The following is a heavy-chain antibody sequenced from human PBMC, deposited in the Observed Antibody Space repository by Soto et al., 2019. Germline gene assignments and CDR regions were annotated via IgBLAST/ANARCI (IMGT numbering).Heavy chain of an antibody. Sequence: QQQLVESGGGVVQRGESLRLSCAASGFTFSSYSMNWVRQSPGKGLEWVAVISYDGNRIYYADSVKGRFTISRDNAKNTMFLQMSGPRPEDTAVYYCARGLVVTAKGWFDLWGQGTQVTVSS. CDR1: GFTFSSYS. J-gene: IGHJ5*02. CDR2: ISYDGNRI. CDR3: ARGLVVTAKGWFDL. D-gene: IGHD2-21*02. V-gene: IGHV3-30-3*02.